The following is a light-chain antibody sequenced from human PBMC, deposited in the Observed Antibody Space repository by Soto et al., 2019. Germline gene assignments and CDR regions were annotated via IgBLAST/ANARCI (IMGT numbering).Light chain of an antibody. CDR2: DAT. CDR1: TGAVTSGHY. CDR3: LLSYNGAQI. Sequence: QAVVTQEPSLTVSPGGTVTLTCGSTTGAVTSGHYPDWFQQKAGQAPRTLIYDATKRHSWTPARFSGSLLGGKAALTLSGAQPEDEADYYCLLSYNGAQIFGGGTK. J-gene: IGLJ2*01. V-gene: IGLV7-46*01.